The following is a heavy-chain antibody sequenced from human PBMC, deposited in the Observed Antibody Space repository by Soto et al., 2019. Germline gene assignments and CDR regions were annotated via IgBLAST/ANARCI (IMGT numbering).Heavy chain of an antibody. D-gene: IGHD4-17*01. CDR3: ARKHADTMLTVTTLGMDV. Sequence: QVQLVQSGAEVKKPGASVKVSCKASGYTFTSYYMHWVRQAPGQGLEWMGIINPSGGSTSYAQKCPGRVTMTRDTSTSTVYMELSSLRSEDTAVYYCARKHADTMLTVTTLGMDVWGQGTTVTVSS. V-gene: IGHV1-46*01. CDR2: INPSGGST. CDR1: GYTFTSYY. J-gene: IGHJ6*02.